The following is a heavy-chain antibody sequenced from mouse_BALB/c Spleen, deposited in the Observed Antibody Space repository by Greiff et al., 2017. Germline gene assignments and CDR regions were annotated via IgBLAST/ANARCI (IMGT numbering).Heavy chain of an antibody. V-gene: IGHV1S29*02. J-gene: IGHJ2*01. CDR1: GYTFTDYN. CDR2: IYPYNGGT. CDR3: ARGGITTVVNYFDY. D-gene: IGHD1-1*01. Sequence: VHVKQSGPELVKPGASVKISCKASGYTFTDYNMHWVKQSHGKSLEWIGYIYPYNGGTGYNQKFKSKATLTVDNSSSTAYMELRSLTSEDSAVYYCARGGITTVVNYFDYWGQGTTLTVSS.